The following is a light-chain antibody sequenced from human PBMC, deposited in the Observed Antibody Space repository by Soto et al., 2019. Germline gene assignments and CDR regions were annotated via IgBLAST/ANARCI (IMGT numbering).Light chain of an antibody. J-gene: IGLJ1*01. CDR3: SSYRSSSKRG. V-gene: IGLV2-14*03. CDR2: DVS. CDR1: SSDVGGYNY. Sequence: QSALTQPRSVSGSPGQSVTISCTGTSSDVGGYNYVSWYQQHPGKAPKLMIYDVSNRPSGVSNRFSGSKSGNTASLTISGLQAEDEADYYCSSYRSSSKRGFGTGTKVTVL.